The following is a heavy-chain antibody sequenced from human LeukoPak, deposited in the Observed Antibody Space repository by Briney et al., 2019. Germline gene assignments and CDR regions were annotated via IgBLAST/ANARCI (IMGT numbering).Heavy chain of an antibody. CDR3: AKASPGTAAAGPDY. CDR2: ISYDGSNK. CDR1: GFTFSSYE. J-gene: IGHJ4*02. V-gene: IGHV3-30*18. Sequence: GGSLRLSCAASGFTFSSYEMNWVRQAPGKGLEWVAVISYDGSNKYYADSVKGRFAISRDNSKNTLYLQMNSLRAEDTALYYCAKASPGTAAAGPDYWGQGTLVTVSS. D-gene: IGHD6-13*01.